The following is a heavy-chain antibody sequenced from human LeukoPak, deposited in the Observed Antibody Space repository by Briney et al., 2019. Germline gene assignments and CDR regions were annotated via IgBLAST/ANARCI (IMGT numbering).Heavy chain of an antibody. CDR1: GFIFDKAW. Sequence: GGSLRLSCAASGFIFDKAWMTWVRQAPGKGLEWVGRIKTKPDGATVDYAAPVKGIFTISRDDSKNTLYLQMNSLKTEDTAMYYCTADYDFRSGYYSRYYMDVWGKGNTVTVSS. D-gene: IGHD3-3*01. V-gene: IGHV3-15*01. CDR2: IKTKPDGATV. J-gene: IGHJ6*03. CDR3: TADYDFRSGYYSRYYMDV.